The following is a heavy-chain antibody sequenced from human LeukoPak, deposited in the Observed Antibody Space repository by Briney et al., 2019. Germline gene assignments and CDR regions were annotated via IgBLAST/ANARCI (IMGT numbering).Heavy chain of an antibody. Sequence: ASVKVSCKVSGGSFTNNAISWVRQASGQGPEWMGRILPIFGTAEYAERFQGRLTLTADKSTTTAYIELTSLKIEDTALYFCTRGKGFVGHFDFWGQGTLVTVSS. CDR3: TRGKGFVGHFDF. CDR2: ILPIFGTA. D-gene: IGHD3-3*01. V-gene: IGHV1-69*06. CDR1: GGSFTNNA. J-gene: IGHJ4*02.